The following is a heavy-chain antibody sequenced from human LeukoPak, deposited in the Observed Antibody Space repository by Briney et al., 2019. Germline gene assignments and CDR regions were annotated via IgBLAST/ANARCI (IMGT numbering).Heavy chain of an antibody. CDR2: ISWNSGSI. D-gene: IGHD3-22*01. Sequence: GGSLRLSCAASGFTFDDYAMHWVRQAPGKGLEWVSGISWNSGSIGYAESVKGRFTISRDNAKNSLYLQMNSLRAEDTALYYCAKDMSPTFDSSGSRLEDAFDIWGQGTMVTVSS. CDR3: AKDMSPTFDSSGSRLEDAFDI. V-gene: IGHV3-9*01. J-gene: IGHJ3*02. CDR1: GFTFDDYA.